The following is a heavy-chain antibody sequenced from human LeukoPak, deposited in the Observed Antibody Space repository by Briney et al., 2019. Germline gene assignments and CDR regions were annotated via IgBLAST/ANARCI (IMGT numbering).Heavy chain of an antibody. D-gene: IGHD6-19*01. J-gene: IGHJ4*02. CDR2: ISAYNGNT. CDR3: ARVGDKWLATGFFDY. V-gene: IGHV1-18*01. CDR1: GYTFTSYG. Sequence: ASVKVSCKASGYTFTSYGMSWVRQAPGQGLEWMGWISAYNGNTNYAQKLQGRVTMTTDKSTSTAYMELSSLRSDDTAVYYWARVGDKWLATGFFDYWGQGTLVTVSS.